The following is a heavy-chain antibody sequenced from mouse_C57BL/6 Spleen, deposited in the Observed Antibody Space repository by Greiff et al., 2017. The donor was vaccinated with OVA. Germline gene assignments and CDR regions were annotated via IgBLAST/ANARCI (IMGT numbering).Heavy chain of an antibody. Sequence: QVQLKQPGAELVKPGASVKLSCKASGYTFTSYWMQWVKQRPGQGLEWVGEIDPSDSYTNYNQKFKGKATLTVDTSSSTAYMQLSSLTSEDSAVYYCSRTLVSDYYAMDYWGQGTSVTVSS. J-gene: IGHJ4*01. CDR3: SRTLVSDYYAMDY. CDR2: IDPSDSYT. CDR1: GYTFTSYW. V-gene: IGHV1-50*01. D-gene: IGHD1-1*01.